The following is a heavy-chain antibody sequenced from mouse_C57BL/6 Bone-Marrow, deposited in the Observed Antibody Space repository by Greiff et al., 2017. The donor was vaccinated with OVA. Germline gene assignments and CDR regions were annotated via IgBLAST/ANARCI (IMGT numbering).Heavy chain of an antibody. D-gene: IGHD2-3*01. V-gene: IGHV5-17*01. CDR1: GFTFSDYG. CDR3: ARRDGYSFYAMDY. CDR2: ISSGSSTI. Sequence: EVKLMESGGGLVKPGGSLKLSCAASGFTFSDYGMHWVRQAPEKGLEWVAYISSGSSTIYYADTVKGRFTISRDNAENTLFLQMTSLRSEDTAMYYCARRDGYSFYAMDYWGQGTSVTVSS. J-gene: IGHJ4*01.